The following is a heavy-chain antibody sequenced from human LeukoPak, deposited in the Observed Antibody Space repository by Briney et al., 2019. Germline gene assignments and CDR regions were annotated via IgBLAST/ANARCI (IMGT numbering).Heavy chain of an antibody. CDR3: ARSLSVVVGPYFDY. J-gene: IGHJ4*02. Sequence: PGGSLRLSCAASGFTFSSYWMSWVRQAPGKGLEWVANIKQDGSEKYYVDSVKGRFTISRDNAKNSLYLQMNSLRAEDTAVYYCARSLSVVVGPYFDYWGQGTLVTVSS. D-gene: IGHD3-22*01. CDR1: GFTFSSYW. V-gene: IGHV3-7*01. CDR2: IKQDGSEK.